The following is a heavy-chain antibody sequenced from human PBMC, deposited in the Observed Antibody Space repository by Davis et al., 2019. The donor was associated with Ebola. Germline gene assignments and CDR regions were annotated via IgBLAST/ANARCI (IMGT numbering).Heavy chain of an antibody. Sequence: MPGGSLRLSCDVSGGSISSSNWWSWVRQPPGKGLEWIGEINHSGSTNYNPSLKSRVTISVDTSKNQFSLKLSSVTAADTAVYYCARLRGLRYFDWFRFDYWGQGTLVTVSS. J-gene: IGHJ4*02. CDR3: ARLRGLRYFDWFRFDY. V-gene: IGHV4-4*02. D-gene: IGHD3-9*01. CDR2: INHSGST. CDR1: GGSISSSNW.